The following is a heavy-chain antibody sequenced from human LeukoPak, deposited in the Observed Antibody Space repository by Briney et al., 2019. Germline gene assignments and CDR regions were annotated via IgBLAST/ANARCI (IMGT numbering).Heavy chain of an antibody. J-gene: IGHJ4*02. Sequence: GGSLRLSCVASGFTFGHYSPSWVRQAPGKGLEWVSGIIGNGGSTFYVDSVKGRFTVSRDNSKNTLYLQMNSLRAEDTAAYYCAKQSSGYLWFFDYWGQGTLVTVSS. CDR1: GFTFGHYS. CDR3: AKQSSGYLWFFDY. CDR2: IIGNGGST. V-gene: IGHV3-23*01. D-gene: IGHD3-22*01.